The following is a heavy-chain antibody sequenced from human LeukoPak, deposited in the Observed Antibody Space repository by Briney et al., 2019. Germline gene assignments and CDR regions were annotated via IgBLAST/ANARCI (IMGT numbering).Heavy chain of an antibody. Sequence: SETLSLTCTVSGGSVNNGDYYWSWIRQHPGKGLEWIGYIYYSGNTYYNPSLKSRVTMSLDTSKNQFSLNLSSVTAADTAVYYCARAQGRGWYGRINWFDPWGREPWSPSPQ. CDR3: ARAQGRGWYGRINWFDP. V-gene: IGHV4-31*03. CDR2: IYYSGNT. J-gene: IGHJ5*02. CDR1: GGSVNNGDYY. D-gene: IGHD6-19*01.